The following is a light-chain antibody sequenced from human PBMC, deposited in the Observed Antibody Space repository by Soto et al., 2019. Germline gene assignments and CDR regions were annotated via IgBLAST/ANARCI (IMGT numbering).Light chain of an antibody. CDR3: SSYTTSNTWL. CDR1: SSDVGAYNY. Sequence: QSVLTQPASVSGSPGQSITISCTGTSSDVGAYNYVSWYQQHPGKAPELMIYEVSNRPSGVSNRFSGSKSGSTASLTISGLQAEDEADYYCSSYTTSNTWLFGGGTKVTVL. V-gene: IGLV2-14*01. J-gene: IGLJ3*02. CDR2: EVS.